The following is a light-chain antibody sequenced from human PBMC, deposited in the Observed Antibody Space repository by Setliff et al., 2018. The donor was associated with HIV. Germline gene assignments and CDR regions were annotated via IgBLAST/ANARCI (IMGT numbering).Light chain of an antibody. CDR1: SSDVGGYNY. J-gene: IGLJ1*01. Sequence: QSALAQPASVIGSPGQSITISCTGTSSDVGGYNYVSWYQHHPGKAPKFMIYDVSKRPSGVPDRFSGSKSGNTASLTISGLQAEDEADYYCCSYVGSYTFGYVFGTGTKVTVL. V-gene: IGLV2-11*01. CDR2: DVS. CDR3: CSYVGSYTFGYV.